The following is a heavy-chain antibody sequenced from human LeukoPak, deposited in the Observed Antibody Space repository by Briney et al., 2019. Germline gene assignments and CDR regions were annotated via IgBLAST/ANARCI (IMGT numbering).Heavy chain of an antibody. D-gene: IGHD3-16*01. CDR2: IREDGGEQ. V-gene: IGHV3-7*01. CDR3: ARIRSWGYFDY. Sequence: TGGSLRLSCAASGFTFSSFSMTWVRQAPGKGLEWVARIREDGGEQKYVDSVKGRFTISRDNAKNSLYLQMNSLRAEDTAMYYCARIRSWGYFDYWDQGALVTVSS. J-gene: IGHJ4*02. CDR1: GFTFSSFS.